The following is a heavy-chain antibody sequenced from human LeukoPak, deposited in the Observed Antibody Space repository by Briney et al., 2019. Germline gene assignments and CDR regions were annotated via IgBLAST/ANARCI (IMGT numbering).Heavy chain of an antibody. D-gene: IGHD5-24*01. CDR2: INSDGSNT. CDR3: VRDADFYKGDY. J-gene: IGHJ4*02. Sequence: GGSLRLSCAASGFTFSTYWMYWVRQAPGKGLVWVAHINSDGSNTNYADSVKGRFTISRDNAENMVYLQMSGLRAEDTAMYYCVRDADFYKGDYWGQGTLVTVSS. CDR1: GFTFSTYW. V-gene: IGHV3-74*01.